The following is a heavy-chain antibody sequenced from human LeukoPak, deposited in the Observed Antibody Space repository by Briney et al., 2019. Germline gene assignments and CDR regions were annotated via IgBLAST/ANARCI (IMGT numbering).Heavy chain of an antibody. J-gene: IGHJ4*02. V-gene: IGHV3-30*02. Sequence: GGSLRLSCAASGFTFSSYGMHWVRQAPGKGLEWVAFIRYDGGNKYYADSVKGRFTISRDNSKNTLYLQMNSLRAEDTAVYYCAKVHSGYDPFDYWGQGTLVTVSS. CDR3: AKVHSGYDPFDY. CDR2: IRYDGGNK. CDR1: GFTFSSYG. D-gene: IGHD5-12*01.